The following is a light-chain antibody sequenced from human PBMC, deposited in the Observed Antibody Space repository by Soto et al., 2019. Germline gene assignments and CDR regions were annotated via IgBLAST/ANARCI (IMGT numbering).Light chain of an antibody. J-gene: IGKJ1*01. CDR1: QTISSNY. Sequence: EIVLTQSPGTLSLSPGERVTLSCRATQTISSNYLAWHQQKPGQAPKLLIHGASTKATGISDRFSGSGSGTDFTLTISRLEPEDFAVYYCQQYESSPMTFGRGTKVEVK. CDR2: GAS. V-gene: IGKV3-20*01. CDR3: QQYESSPMT.